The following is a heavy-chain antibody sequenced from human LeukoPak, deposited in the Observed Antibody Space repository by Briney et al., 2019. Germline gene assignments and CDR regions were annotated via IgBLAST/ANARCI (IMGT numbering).Heavy chain of an antibody. CDR2: ISAYNGNT. D-gene: IGHD4-11*01. Sequence: ASVKVSCKASGYTFTSYGISWVRQAPRQGLEWMGWISAYNGNTNYAQKLQGRVTMTTDTSTSTAYMELRSLRSDDTAVYYCASAMTTVTTLDYWGQGTLVTVSS. V-gene: IGHV1-18*01. J-gene: IGHJ4*02. CDR1: GYTFTSYG. CDR3: ASAMTTVTTLDY.